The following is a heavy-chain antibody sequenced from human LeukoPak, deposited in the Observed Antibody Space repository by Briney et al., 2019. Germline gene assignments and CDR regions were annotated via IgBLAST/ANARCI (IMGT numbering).Heavy chain of an antibody. J-gene: IGHJ4*02. V-gene: IGHV3-23*01. Sequence: GGSLRLSCAASGFTFSSYAMSWVRQAPGKGLEWVSAISGSGGSTYYADSVKGRFTISRDNSKNTLYLQMNSLRAEDTAVYYCAKDQGGDYGDVTGGDFDYWGQGTLVTVSS. D-gene: IGHD4-17*01. CDR3: AKDQGGDYGDVTGGDFDY. CDR1: GFTFSSYA. CDR2: ISGSGGST.